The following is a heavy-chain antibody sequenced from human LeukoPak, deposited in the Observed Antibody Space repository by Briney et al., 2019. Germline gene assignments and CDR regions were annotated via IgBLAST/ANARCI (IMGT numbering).Heavy chain of an antibody. CDR1: GFTFDDYG. J-gene: IGHJ4*02. D-gene: IGHD2-2*02. CDR3: ARAQKYPNGDY. CDR2: INWNGGST. Sequence: GGSLRLSCAASGFTFDDYGMSWVRQAPGKGLEWVSGINWNGGSTGYADSVKGRFTISRDNAENSLYLQMNSLRAEDTAVYYCARAQKYPNGDYWGQGTLVTVSS. V-gene: IGHV3-20*04.